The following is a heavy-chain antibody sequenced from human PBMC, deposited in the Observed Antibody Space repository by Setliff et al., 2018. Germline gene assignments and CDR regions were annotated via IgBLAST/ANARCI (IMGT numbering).Heavy chain of an antibody. CDR1: GLTFGTTS. V-gene: IGHV3-64*04. Sequence: GGSLRLSCAASGLTFGTTSMHWVRQAPGKGLEYVSAISSNGDRTYYADSVKGRFTISRDNSKNTLYLQMNSLRVEDTAVYYCARDGVPPLNYNFWSGNFEFWGQGTLVTVS. J-gene: IGHJ4*02. D-gene: IGHD3-3*01. CDR2: ISSNGDRT. CDR3: ARDGVPPLNYNFWSGNFEF.